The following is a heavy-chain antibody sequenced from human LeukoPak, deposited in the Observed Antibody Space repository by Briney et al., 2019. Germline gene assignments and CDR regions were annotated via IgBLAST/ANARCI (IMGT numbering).Heavy chain of an antibody. CDR1: GGSFSGYY. J-gene: IGHJ5*02. Sequence: PSETLSLTCAVYGGSFSGYYWSWIRQPPGKGLEWIGSIYYSGSTYYNPSLKSRVTISVHTSKNQFSLKLSSVTAADTAVYYCARLTGYSSESWFDPWGQGTLVTVSS. D-gene: IGHD3-9*01. CDR3: ARLTGYSSESWFDP. V-gene: IGHV4-34*01. CDR2: IYYSGST.